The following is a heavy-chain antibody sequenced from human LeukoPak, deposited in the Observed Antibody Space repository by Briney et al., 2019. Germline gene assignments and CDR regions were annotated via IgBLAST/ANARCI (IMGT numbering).Heavy chain of an antibody. CDR3: ARGRGYDFWSGYHNGDY. J-gene: IGHJ4*02. CDR2: INHSGST. Sequence: NPSETLSLTCAVYGGSFSGYYWSWIRQPPGKGLEWIGEINHSGSTNYNPSLKSRVTISVDTSKNQFSLKLSSVTAADTAVYYCARGRGYDFWSGYHNGDYWGQGTLVTVSS. CDR1: GGSFSGYY. V-gene: IGHV4-34*01. D-gene: IGHD3-3*01.